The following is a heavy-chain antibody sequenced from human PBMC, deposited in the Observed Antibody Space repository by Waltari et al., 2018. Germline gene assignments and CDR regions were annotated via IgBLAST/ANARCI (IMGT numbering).Heavy chain of an antibody. J-gene: IGHJ4*02. CDR1: GYTFAITS. D-gene: IGHD3-10*01. Sequence: QVHLVQSGPEVERPGASVKISCRASGYTFAITSIHGLRQAPGRGLEWLGIIDPNGGATTNAQKFRDRLLLTRDTSTSVVYMALDNLMSDDTAVYFCARGRGRLGELLVAYWGQGTHVSVSS. V-gene: IGHV1-46*01. CDR2: IDPNGGAT. CDR3: ARGRGRLGELLVAY.